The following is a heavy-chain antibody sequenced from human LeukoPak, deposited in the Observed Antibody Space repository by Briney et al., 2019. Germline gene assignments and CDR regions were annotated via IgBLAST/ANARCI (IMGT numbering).Heavy chain of an antibody. CDR2: IYYSGNT. CDR3: ARGGLRFGFDS. CDR1: SGSISSGDYY. V-gene: IGHV4-30-4*08. D-gene: IGHD3-3*01. Sequence: PSETLSLTCTVSSGSISSGDYYWSWIRQPPGKGLEWIGYIYYSGNTYYNPSLKSRVTISINTSKNQFSLKLSSVTAADTAVYYCARGGLRFGFDSWGQGTLVTVSS. J-gene: IGHJ5*01.